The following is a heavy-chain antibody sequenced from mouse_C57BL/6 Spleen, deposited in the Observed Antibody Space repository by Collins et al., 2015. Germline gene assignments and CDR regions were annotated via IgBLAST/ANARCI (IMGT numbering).Heavy chain of an antibody. CDR1: GYAFSSSW. J-gene: IGHJ2*01. CDR2: IYPGDGDT. V-gene: IGHV1-82*01. CDR3: ARAAGNLPYYFDY. Sequence: QVQLQQSGPELVKPGASVKISCKASGYAFSSSWMNWVKQRPGKGLEWIGRIYPGDGDTNYNGKFKGKATLTADKSSSTAYMQLSSLTSEDSAVYFCARAAGNLPYYFDYWGQGTTLTVSS.